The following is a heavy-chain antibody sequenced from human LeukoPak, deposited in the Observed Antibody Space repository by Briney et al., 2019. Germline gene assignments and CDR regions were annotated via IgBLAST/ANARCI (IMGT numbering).Heavy chain of an antibody. Sequence: PGGSLRLSCAASGFTFSIYSMNWVRQAPGKGLEWVSSISSSTSYIYYADSAKGRFTISRDNAKNSLYLQMNSLRAEDTAVYYCARGAVVGNWYYFDYWGQGTLVTVSS. CDR3: ARGAVVGNWYYFDY. J-gene: IGHJ4*02. D-gene: IGHD2-2*01. V-gene: IGHV3-21*01. CDR1: GFTFSIYS. CDR2: ISSSTSYI.